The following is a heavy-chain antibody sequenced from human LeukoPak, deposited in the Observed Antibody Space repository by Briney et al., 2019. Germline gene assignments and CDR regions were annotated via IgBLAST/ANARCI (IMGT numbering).Heavy chain of an antibody. D-gene: IGHD5-18*01. CDR3: AREKGGYNYGPDALDF. V-gene: IGHV3-7*01. CDR2: IKQDGSLI. CDR1: GFTFSSYW. J-gene: IGHJ3*01. Sequence: AGGSLRLSCAASGFTFSSYWMSWVRQAPGKGLEWVANIKQDGSLIYYVDSVKGRFIISRDNAKNSLSLRMNSLRAEDTAMYYCAREKGGYNYGPDALDFGGQGTMVTVSS.